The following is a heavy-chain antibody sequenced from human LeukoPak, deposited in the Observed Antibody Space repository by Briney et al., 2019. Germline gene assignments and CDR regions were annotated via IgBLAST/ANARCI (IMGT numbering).Heavy chain of an antibody. Sequence: GGSLRLSGAASGFTFSSYAMSWVRQAPGKGLEWASVISGSGYSTYYAESVKGRFTISKDNSKNTLFLQMNSLRAEDTAVYYCARAGPDDGVGYYGSFDYWGQGTLVTVSS. D-gene: IGHD3-22*01. CDR1: GFTFSSYA. CDR3: ARAGPDDGVGYYGSFDY. CDR2: ISGSGYST. V-gene: IGHV3-23*01. J-gene: IGHJ4*02.